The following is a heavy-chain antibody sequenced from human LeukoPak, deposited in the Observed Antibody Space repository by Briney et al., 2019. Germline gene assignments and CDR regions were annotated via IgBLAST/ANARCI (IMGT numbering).Heavy chain of an antibody. CDR3: VRRHCSTTTCYRFDY. D-gene: IGHD2-2*02. V-gene: IGHV3-20*04. J-gene: IGHJ4*02. CDR1: GFSFDDYG. CDR2: INWNGGST. Sequence: GGSLRLSCAASGFSFDDYGMTWVRQVPGKGLEWVSGINWNGGSTGYADSVKGRFTISRDNAKKSLYLQMNSLRAEDTALYYCVRRHCSTTTCYRFDYWGQGTLVTVSS.